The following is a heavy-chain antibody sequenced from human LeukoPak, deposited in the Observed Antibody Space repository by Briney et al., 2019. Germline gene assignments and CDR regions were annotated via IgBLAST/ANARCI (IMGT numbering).Heavy chain of an antibody. Sequence: GGSLRLPCAASGLIFSNAWMSWVRQAPGKGLDWVGRIKSKIDGGATDYAAPVKDRFTISRDDSKSTLYLQMNSLKTEDTAVYYCARDSPGYLAYDSWGQGTLVTVSS. CDR1: GLIFSNAW. CDR3: ARDSPGYLAYDS. J-gene: IGHJ4*02. D-gene: IGHD1-1*01. CDR2: IKSKIDGGAT. V-gene: IGHV3-15*01.